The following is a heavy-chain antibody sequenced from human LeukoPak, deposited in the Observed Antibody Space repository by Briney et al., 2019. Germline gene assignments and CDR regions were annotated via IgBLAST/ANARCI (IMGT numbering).Heavy chain of an antibody. D-gene: IGHD6-13*01. CDR1: GYTFTSYH. CDR3: ARGYSRSWSDDAFDV. Sequence: ASVTVSCKASGYTFTSYHMHWVRQAPGQGLEWMGIINPSGGSTTYAQKFQGRVTMTRDMSTSTVNMDLSSLRSEDTAVYYCARGYSRSWSDDAFDVWGLGTMVTVSS. J-gene: IGHJ3*01. V-gene: IGHV1-46*01. CDR2: INPSGGST.